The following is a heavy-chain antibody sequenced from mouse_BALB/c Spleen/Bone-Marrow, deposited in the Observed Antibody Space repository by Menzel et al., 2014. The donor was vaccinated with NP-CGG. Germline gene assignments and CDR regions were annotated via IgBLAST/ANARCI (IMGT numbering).Heavy chain of an antibody. V-gene: IGHV5-17*02. Sequence: EVKLMESGGGLVQPGGSRKLSCAASGFTFGSFGMHWVRQAPEKGLEWVAYISSGSSTIYYADTVMGRFTISRDNPKNTLFLQMTSLRSEDTAMYYCARSGSSSGYFDYWGQGTTLTVSS. CDR2: ISSGSSTI. CDR1: GFTFGSFG. D-gene: IGHD1-1*01. J-gene: IGHJ2*01. CDR3: ARSGSSSGYFDY.